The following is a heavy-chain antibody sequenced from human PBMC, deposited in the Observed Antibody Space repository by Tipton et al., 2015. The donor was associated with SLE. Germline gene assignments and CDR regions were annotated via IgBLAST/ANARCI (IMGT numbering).Heavy chain of an antibody. CDR2: IYNSGST. D-gene: IGHD2-2*01. J-gene: IGHJ6*03. CDR3: AREGRYPYYYYYMDV. V-gene: IGHV4-4*07. Sequence: TLSLTCTVSGGSISSYYWSWIRQPAGGELEWIGRIYNSGSTNYNPSLMSRVTMSVDTSKNQFSLKLSSVTAADTAVYYCAREGRYPYYYYYMDVWGKGTTVTVSS. CDR1: GGSISSYY.